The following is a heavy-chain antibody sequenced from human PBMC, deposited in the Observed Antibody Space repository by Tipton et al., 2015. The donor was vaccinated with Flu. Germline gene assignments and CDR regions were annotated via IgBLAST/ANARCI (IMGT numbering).Heavy chain of an antibody. CDR2: IYPRDSDT. CDR3: AKSDTHDARGRPPLVFDI. Sequence: QLVQSGAEVKKPGESLKISCKGSRYTFTDSWIGWVRQMPGKGLEWMGNIYPRDSDTRYSPSFQGQVTISADKFISTAYLQWSSLKASDTAMYFCAKSDTHDARGRPPLVFDIWGQGKMVTVSS. J-gene: IGHJ3*02. CDR1: RYTFTDSW. V-gene: IGHV5-51*01. D-gene: IGHD5-18*01.